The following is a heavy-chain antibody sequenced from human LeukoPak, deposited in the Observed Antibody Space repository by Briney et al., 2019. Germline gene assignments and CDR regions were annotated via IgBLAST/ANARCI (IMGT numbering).Heavy chain of an antibody. CDR3: VRDRPGSGKYFDY. D-gene: IGHD1-1*01. CDR2: IYSSGST. V-gene: IGHV4-59*01. CDR1: GDSINSYY. Sequence: PSGTLSLTCTGSGDSINSYYLSWIGQPPGKGVAGIAYIYSSGSTDYKTSLKSRVTVSLATYKNPFSLNLRTVTAADPAVYYCVRDRPGSGKYFDYWSQGTLVTVSS. J-gene: IGHJ4*02.